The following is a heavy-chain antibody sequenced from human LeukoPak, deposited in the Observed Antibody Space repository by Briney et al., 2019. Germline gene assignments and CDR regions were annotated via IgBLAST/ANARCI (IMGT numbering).Heavy chain of an antibody. CDR2: IYHSGST. V-gene: IGHV4-4*02. D-gene: IGHD5-18*01. CDR3: ARGRGYSYGYYYYYYGMDV. CDR1: GGSISSSNW. J-gene: IGHJ6*02. Sequence: SEALSLTCALPGGSISSSNWWSWVRQPPGKGLEWFREIYHSGSTNYNPSLKSRVTISVDKSKNQFSLKLSSVTAADTAVYYCARGRGYSYGYYYYYYGMDVWGQGTTVTVSS.